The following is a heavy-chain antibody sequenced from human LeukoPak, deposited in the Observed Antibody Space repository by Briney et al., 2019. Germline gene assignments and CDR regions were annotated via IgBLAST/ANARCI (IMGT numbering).Heavy chain of an antibody. CDR1: GGSISSGGYY. V-gene: IGHV4-31*03. J-gene: IGHJ4*02. D-gene: IGHD2-2*01. CDR3: ASGRYFCSSTSCYDSRSMLSY. Sequence: SETLSLTCTVSGGSISSGGYYWSWIRQHPGKGLEWIGYIYYSGSTYYNPSLKSRVTISVDTSKNQFSLKLSSVTAADTAVYYCASGRYFCSSTSCYDSRSMLSYWGQGTLVTVSS. CDR2: IYYSGST.